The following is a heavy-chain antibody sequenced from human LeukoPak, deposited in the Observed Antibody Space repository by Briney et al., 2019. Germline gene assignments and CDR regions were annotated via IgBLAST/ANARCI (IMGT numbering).Heavy chain of an antibody. CDR1: GFTFSSYG. D-gene: IGHD4-23*01. Sequence: GGSLRLSCAASGFTFSSYGMHWVRQAPGKGLEWVAFIRYDGSNKYYADSVKGRFTISRDNSKNTLYLQMNSLRAEDTAMYYCAKDLTTVVTHFDYWGQETLVTVSS. CDR3: AKDLTTVVTHFDY. V-gene: IGHV3-30*02. J-gene: IGHJ4*02. CDR2: IRYDGSNK.